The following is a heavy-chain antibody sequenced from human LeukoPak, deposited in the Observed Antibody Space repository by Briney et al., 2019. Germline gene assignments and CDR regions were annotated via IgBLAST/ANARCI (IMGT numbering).Heavy chain of an antibody. CDR2: LSANGGST. CDR3: AKVASAGLLKTLVDY. Sequence: GGSLRLSCAASAFTFSSYAMTWVRQAPGKGLEWVSGLSANGGSTYCADSVKGRFTISRQNSESQLYLQMNSLRADDTAVYYCAKVASAGLLKTLVDYWGQGTLVTVSS. V-gene: IGHV3-23*01. D-gene: IGHD2-15*01. CDR1: AFTFSSYA. J-gene: IGHJ4*02.